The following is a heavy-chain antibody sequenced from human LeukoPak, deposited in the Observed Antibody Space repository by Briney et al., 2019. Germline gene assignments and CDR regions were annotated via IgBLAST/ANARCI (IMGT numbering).Heavy chain of an antibody. CDR1: GFTFSSYG. CDR3: ANGGWYHRSALGY. D-gene: IGHD6-19*01. J-gene: IGHJ4*02. Sequence: GGSLRLSCAASGFTFSSYGMHWVRQAPGKGLEWGAVISYDGSNKYYADSVKGRFTISRDNSKNTLYLQMNSLRAEDTAVYYCANGGWYHRSALGYWGQGTLVTVSS. V-gene: IGHV3-30*18. CDR2: ISYDGSNK.